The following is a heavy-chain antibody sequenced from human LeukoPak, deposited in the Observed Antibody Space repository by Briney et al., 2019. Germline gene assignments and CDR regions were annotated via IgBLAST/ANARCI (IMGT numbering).Heavy chain of an antibody. J-gene: IGHJ4*02. CDR2: ISYDGSNK. V-gene: IGHV3-30*18. D-gene: IGHD3-22*01. CDR3: AKEKVVITGAFYFDY. CDR1: GFTFSSYG. Sequence: GGSLRLYCAASGFTFSSYGMHWVRQAPGKGLEWVAVISYDGSNKYYAVSVKGRFTISRDNSKNTLYLQMNSLRAEDTAVYYCAKEKVVITGAFYFDYWGQGTLVTVSS.